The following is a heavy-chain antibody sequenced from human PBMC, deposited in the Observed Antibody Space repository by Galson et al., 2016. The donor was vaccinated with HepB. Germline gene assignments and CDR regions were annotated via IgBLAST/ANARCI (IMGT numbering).Heavy chain of an antibody. V-gene: IGHV1-69*06. CDR3: ARVGGGSYYGGLDY. J-gene: IGHJ4*02. D-gene: IGHD1-26*01. Sequence: SVKVSCKASGGTFSTYSINWVRQAPGQGLEWMGGIIPIFARANYAQKFQGRVTITADKSTSTAYMELSSLRSEDTAVYYCARVGGGSYYGGLDYWGQGTLVTVSS. CDR1: GGTFSTYS. CDR2: IIPIFARA.